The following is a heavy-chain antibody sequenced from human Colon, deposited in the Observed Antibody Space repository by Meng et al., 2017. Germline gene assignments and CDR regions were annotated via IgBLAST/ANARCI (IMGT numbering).Heavy chain of an antibody. V-gene: IGHV3-48*03. J-gene: IGHJ4*02. Sequence: GESLKISCAASGFTFSSYEMNWVRQAPGKGLEWVSYISSSGSTIYYADSVKGRFTISRDNAKNSLYLQMNSLRAEDTAVYYCARDTFNTVVMGDFDYWGQGTLVTVSS. CDR3: ARDTFNTVVMGDFDY. D-gene: IGHD4-23*01. CDR2: ISSSGSTI. CDR1: GFTFSSYE.